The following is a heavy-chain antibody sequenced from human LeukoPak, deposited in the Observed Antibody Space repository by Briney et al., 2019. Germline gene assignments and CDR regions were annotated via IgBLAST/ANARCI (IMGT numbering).Heavy chain of an antibody. CDR2: ISSNGGST. CDR1: GFTFSSYA. Sequence: GGSLRLSCSASGFTFSSYAMHWVRQAPGKGLEYVSAISSNGGSTYYADSVKGRFTISRDNSKNTLYLQMNSLRAEDTAVYYCARGYSSSSEGSFDYWGQGTLVTVSS. V-gene: IGHV3-64*04. J-gene: IGHJ4*02. CDR3: ARGYSSSSEGSFDY. D-gene: IGHD6-6*01.